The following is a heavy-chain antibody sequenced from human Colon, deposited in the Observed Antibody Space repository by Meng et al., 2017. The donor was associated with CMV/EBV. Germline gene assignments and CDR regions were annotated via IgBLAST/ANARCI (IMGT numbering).Heavy chain of an antibody. J-gene: IGHJ4*02. CDR3: ARDSSSWYADY. D-gene: IGHD6-13*01. Sequence: QVQLLESGGGVVQPGGSLRPSCVVSGFTFSSYGMHWVRQVPGKGLEWVAFMTYDGGKEYYADSVKGRFTISRDNSKNTLYLQMNSLRAEDTAVYYCARDSSSWYADYWGQGTLVTVSS. V-gene: IGHV3-33*05. CDR1: GFTFSSYG. CDR2: MTYDGGKE.